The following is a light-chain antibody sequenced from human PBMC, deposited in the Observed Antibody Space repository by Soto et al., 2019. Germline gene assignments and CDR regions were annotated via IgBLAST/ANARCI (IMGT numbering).Light chain of an antibody. CDR1: SSDVGGYNY. Sequence: QSALTQPASVSGSHGQSITISCTGTSSDVGGYNYVSWYQQHPGKAPKLMIYEVSNRPSGVSNRFSGSKSGNTASLTISGLQAEDEADYYSSSYTSSSTRVFGGGTQLTVL. V-gene: IGLV2-14*01. J-gene: IGLJ3*02. CDR2: EVS. CDR3: SSYTSSSTRV.